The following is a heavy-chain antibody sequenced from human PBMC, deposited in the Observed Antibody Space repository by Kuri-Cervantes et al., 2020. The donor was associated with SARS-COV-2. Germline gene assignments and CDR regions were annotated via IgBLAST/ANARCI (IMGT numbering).Heavy chain of an antibody. Sequence: GGSLRLSCAASGFTFSSYSMNWVRQAPGKGLEWVSSISSSSSYIYYADSVRGRFTISRDNAKNSLYLQMNSLRAEDTAVYYCARSRSTANLDYWGQGTLVTVSS. CDR2: ISSSSSYI. J-gene: IGHJ4*02. CDR3: ARSRSTANLDY. D-gene: IGHD2-21*02. V-gene: IGHV3-21*01. CDR1: GFTFSSYS.